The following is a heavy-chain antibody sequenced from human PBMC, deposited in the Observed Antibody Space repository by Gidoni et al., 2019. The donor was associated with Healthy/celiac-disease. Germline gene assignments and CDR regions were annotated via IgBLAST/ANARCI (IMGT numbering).Heavy chain of an antibody. D-gene: IGHD1-26*01. Sequence: QVQLQESGPGLAKPSETLSLTCTVSGGSVSSGSYYWSWIRQHPGKGLEWIGYIYYSGSTNYNPSLKSRVTISVDTSKNQFSLKLSSVTAADTAVYYCAREGSGGYDYWGQGTLVTVSS. CDR3: AREGSGGYDY. CDR1: GGSVSSGSYY. J-gene: IGHJ4*02. V-gene: IGHV4-61*01. CDR2: IYYSGST.